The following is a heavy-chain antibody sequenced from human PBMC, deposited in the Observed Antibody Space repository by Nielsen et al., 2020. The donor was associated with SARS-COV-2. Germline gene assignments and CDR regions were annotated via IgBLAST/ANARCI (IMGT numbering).Heavy chain of an antibody. CDR2: ISSSSSYI. CDR1: GFTFSSHV. CDR3: ARELIAVAGTGFDY. Sequence: GESLKISCVASGFTFSSHVMTWVRQAPGKGLEWVSSISSSSSYIYYADSVKGRFTISRDNAKNSLYLQMNSLRAEDTAVYYCARELIAVAGTGFDYWGQGTLVTVSS. D-gene: IGHD6-19*01. J-gene: IGHJ4*02. V-gene: IGHV3-21*01.